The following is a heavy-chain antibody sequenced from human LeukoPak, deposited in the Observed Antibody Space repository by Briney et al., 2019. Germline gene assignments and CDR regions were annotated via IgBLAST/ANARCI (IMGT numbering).Heavy chain of an antibody. Sequence: SETLSLTCTVSGGSISSGGYYWSWIRQHPGKGLEWIGSIYYSGSTYYNPSLKSRVTISVDTSKNQFSLKLSSVTAADTAVYYCARLLIFQGWFDPWGQGTLVTVSS. CDR3: ARLLIFQGWFDP. J-gene: IGHJ5*02. V-gene: IGHV4-39*01. D-gene: IGHD2-21*02. CDR2: IYYSGST. CDR1: GGSISSGGYY.